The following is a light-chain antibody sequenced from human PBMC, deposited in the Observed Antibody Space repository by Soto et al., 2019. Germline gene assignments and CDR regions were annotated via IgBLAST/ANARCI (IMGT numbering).Light chain of an antibody. CDR2: GAS. Sequence: EIVMTQSPATLSVSPGERATLSCRASQSVSSNLAWYQQKPGQAPRLLIYGASTRATGIPARFSGSGSGTEFPLTIISLQSEDFAVYYCQQYNNLPPTFGQGTRLEIK. J-gene: IGKJ5*01. CDR1: QSVSSN. V-gene: IGKV3-15*01. CDR3: QQYNNLPPT.